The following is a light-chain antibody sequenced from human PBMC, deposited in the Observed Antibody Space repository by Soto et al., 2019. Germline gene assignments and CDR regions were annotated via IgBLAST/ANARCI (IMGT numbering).Light chain of an antibody. CDR3: QQYNNWLWT. J-gene: IGKJ1*01. CDR2: GAS. Sequence: EIVMTRSPATLSVSPGERATLSCRASQSISRNLAWYEQKPDQAPRLLIYGASTRATGIPARFSGSGSGTDFTLTISSLQSEDFAVYYCQQYNNWLWTFGQGTKVDIK. V-gene: IGKV3-15*01. CDR1: QSISRN.